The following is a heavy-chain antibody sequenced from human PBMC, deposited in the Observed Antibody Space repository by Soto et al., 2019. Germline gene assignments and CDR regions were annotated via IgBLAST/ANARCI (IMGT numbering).Heavy chain of an antibody. CDR3: ATDPLMSLRYMDV. V-gene: IGHV1-24*01. Sequence: ASKVSCKVSGYTLTELSMHWVRQAPGKGLEWMGGFDPEDGETIYAQKFQGRVTMTEDTSTDTAYMELSSLRSEDTAVYYCATDPLMSLRYMDVWGKGTTVTVSS. D-gene: IGHD3-16*01. J-gene: IGHJ6*03. CDR1: GYTLTELS. CDR2: FDPEDGET.